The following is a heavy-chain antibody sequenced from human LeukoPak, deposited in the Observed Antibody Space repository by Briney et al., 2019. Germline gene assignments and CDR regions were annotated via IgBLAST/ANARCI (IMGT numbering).Heavy chain of an antibody. Sequence: SETLSLTCTVSGGSISSSGYYWGWIRQPPGKGLEWIGSIYYSGSTYYNPSLKSRVTISVDTSKNQFSLKLSSVTAADTAVYYCARRARDYVWGSYRYGVDYFDYWGQGTLVTVFS. CDR2: IYYSGST. V-gene: IGHV4-39*07. CDR3: ARRARDYVWGSYRYGVDYFDY. CDR1: GGSISSSGYY. J-gene: IGHJ4*02. D-gene: IGHD3-16*02.